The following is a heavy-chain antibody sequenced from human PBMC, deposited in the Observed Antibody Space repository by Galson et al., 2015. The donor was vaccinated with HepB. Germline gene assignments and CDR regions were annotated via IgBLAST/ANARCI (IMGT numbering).Heavy chain of an antibody. CDR3: ARGPYSSSFPYNWFDP. J-gene: IGHJ5*02. Sequence: SLRLSCAASGFTFSSYAMHWVRQAPGKGLEWVAVISYDGSNKYYADSVKGRFTISRDNSKNTLYLQMNSLRAEDTAVYYCARGPYSSSFPYNWFDPWGQGTLVTVSS. D-gene: IGHD6-6*01. CDR1: GFTFSSYA. V-gene: IGHV3-30-3*01. CDR2: ISYDGSNK.